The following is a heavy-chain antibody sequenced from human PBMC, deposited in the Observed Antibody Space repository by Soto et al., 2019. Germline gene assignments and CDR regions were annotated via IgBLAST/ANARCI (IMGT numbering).Heavy chain of an antibody. V-gene: IGHV4-59*01. D-gene: IGHD1-26*01. J-gene: IGHJ6*02. Sequence: QVQLQESGPGLVKPSETLSLTCTVSGGSISSYYWSWIRQPPGKGLEWIGYIYYSGSTNYNPSLKSRVTISVDTSKNQFSLKLSSVTAADTAVYYCARDGGSYEFEESYYYYGMDVWGQGTTVTVSS. CDR2: IYYSGST. CDR1: GGSISSYY. CDR3: ARDGGSYEFEESYYYYGMDV.